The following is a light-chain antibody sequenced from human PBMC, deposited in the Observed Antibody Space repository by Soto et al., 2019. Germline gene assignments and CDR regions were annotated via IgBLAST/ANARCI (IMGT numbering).Light chain of an antibody. CDR2: GTS. CDR1: QSVSSSY. Sequence: EIVLTQSPGTLSLSPGERATLSCRASQSVSSSYLAWYQQKPGQAPRFLIYGTSSRATGIPDRFSGSGSGTDFSLTISRLEPEDFGVYYCQQYISSPWTFGQGTKVEIK. V-gene: IGKV3-20*01. CDR3: QQYISSPWT. J-gene: IGKJ1*01.